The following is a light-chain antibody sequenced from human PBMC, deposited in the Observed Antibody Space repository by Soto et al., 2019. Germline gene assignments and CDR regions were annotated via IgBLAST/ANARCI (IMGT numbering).Light chain of an antibody. V-gene: IGKV3-20*01. CDR2: GAS. CDR1: QSISRSY. CDR3: QQYGSSPRT. Sequence: EIVLTQSPGTRSLSPGERATLSCRASQSISRSYLAWYQQKPGQAPRLLIYGASSRATGIPDRFSGSGSGTDFTLTISRLEPEDFAVYYCQQYGSSPRTFGQGTKLEIK. J-gene: IGKJ2*01.